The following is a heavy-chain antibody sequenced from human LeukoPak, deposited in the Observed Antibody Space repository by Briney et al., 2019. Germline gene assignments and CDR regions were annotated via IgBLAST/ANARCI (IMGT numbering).Heavy chain of an antibody. Sequence: GGSLRLSCAASGFTFSTYAMSWVRQAPGKGLEWVSGISGRDGSTYYADSVKGRFTISRDNSKNTLYLQMNSLRAEDTAVYYCARDRGSGSYWGDYYFDYWGQGTLVTVSS. D-gene: IGHD1-26*01. V-gene: IGHV3-23*01. CDR3: ARDRGSGSYWGDYYFDY. CDR1: GFTFSTYA. CDR2: ISGRDGST. J-gene: IGHJ4*02.